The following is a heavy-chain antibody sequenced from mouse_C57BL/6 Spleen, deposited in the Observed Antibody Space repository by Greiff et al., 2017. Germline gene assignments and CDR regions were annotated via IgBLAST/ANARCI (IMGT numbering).Heavy chain of an antibody. Sequence: EVQLKESGPELVKPGASVKISCKASGYSFTGYYMNWVKQSPEKSLEWIGEINPSTGGTTYNQKFKAKATLTVDKSSSTAYMQLKSLTSEDSAVYYCARGLLEDYWGQGTTLTVSS. D-gene: IGHD3-1*01. CDR3: ARGLLEDY. J-gene: IGHJ2*01. CDR2: INPSTGGT. V-gene: IGHV1-42*01. CDR1: GYSFTGYY.